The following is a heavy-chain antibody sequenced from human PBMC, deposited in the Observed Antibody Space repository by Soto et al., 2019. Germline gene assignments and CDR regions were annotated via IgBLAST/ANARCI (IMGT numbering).Heavy chain of an antibody. V-gene: IGHV1-18*01. CDR1: GYTFTSYG. Sequence: ASVKVSCKASGYTFTSYGISCVRQAPGQGLEWMGWISAYNGNTNYAQKLQGRVTMTTDTSTSTAYMELRSLRSDDTAVYYCARDESSYYDSSGPSDAFDIWGQGTMVTVSS. CDR3: ARDESSYYDSSGPSDAFDI. J-gene: IGHJ3*02. D-gene: IGHD3-22*01. CDR2: ISAYNGNT.